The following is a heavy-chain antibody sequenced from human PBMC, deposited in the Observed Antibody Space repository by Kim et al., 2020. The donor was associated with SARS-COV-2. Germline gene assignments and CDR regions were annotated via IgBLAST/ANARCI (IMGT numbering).Heavy chain of an antibody. D-gene: IGHD1-1*01. CDR1: GFTFSDSP. V-gene: IGHV3-73*01. CDR2: IRSKANSYAT. J-gene: IGHJ3*02. Sequence: GGSLRLSCAASGFTFSDSPMHWVRQASGKGLEWVGRIRSKANSYATAYAASVRGRFIISRDDSKNTAYLLMNSLKTEDTAVYYCTRIPGTPFAFWDAFD. CDR3: TRIPGTPFAFWDAFD.